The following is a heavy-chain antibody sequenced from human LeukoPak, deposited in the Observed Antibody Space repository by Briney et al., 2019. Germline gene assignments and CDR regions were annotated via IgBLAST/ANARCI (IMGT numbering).Heavy chain of an antibody. Sequence: PSETLSLTCTVSGNSISSGDNYWSWIRQPAGKGLEWIGRIYTSGSTNYNPSLKSRVTISVDTSKNQFSLKLSSVTAADTAVYYCARGPGWLLLPFDYWGQGTLVTVSS. CDR3: ARGPGWLLLPFDY. CDR2: IYTSGST. J-gene: IGHJ4*02. CDR1: GNSISSGDNY. D-gene: IGHD3-22*01. V-gene: IGHV4-61*02.